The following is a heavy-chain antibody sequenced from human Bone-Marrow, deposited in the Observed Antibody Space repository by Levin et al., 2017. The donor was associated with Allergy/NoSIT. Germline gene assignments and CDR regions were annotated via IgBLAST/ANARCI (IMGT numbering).Heavy chain of an antibody. CDR1: GFTFGSYG. D-gene: IGHD2-8*01. Sequence: GGSLRLSCTASGFTFGSYGIHWVRQAPGKGLEWVAGIWFDGTHERYADSVRGRFTVSRDNSKSTLYLQLNSLRAEDTAVYYCAREYADYYFDYWGQGTLVTVSS. CDR2: IWFDGTHE. V-gene: IGHV3-33*01. CDR3: AREYADYYFDY. J-gene: IGHJ4*02.